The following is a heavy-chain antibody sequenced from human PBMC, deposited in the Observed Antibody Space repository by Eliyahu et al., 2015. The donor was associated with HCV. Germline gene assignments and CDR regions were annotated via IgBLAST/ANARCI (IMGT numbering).Heavy chain of an antibody. D-gene: IGHD6-19*01. CDR1: GFTFSNYT. Sequence: QVQLVESGGGVVQPGRSLRLSXAAXGFTFSNYTMHWVRQAPGKRLEWVALISDDGSDKYFADSVKGRFTISRDNSKNTLYLQMNSLRAEDTALYFCAGRSGELDFWGQGTLVTVSS. J-gene: IGHJ4*02. V-gene: IGHV3-30-3*01. CDR3: AGRSGELDF. CDR2: ISDDGSDK.